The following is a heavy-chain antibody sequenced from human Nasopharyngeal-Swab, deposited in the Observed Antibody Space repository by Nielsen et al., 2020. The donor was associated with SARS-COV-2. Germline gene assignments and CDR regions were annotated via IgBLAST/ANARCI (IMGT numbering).Heavy chain of an antibody. J-gene: IGHJ6*02. CDR3: ARGVEVGVPYYYYGMDV. CDR2: ISSSSSYI. CDR1: GFTFSSYS. V-gene: IGHV3-21*01. D-gene: IGHD3-3*01. Sequence: GESLKISCAASGFTFSSYSMNWVRQAPGKGLEWVSSISSSSSYIYYADSVKGRFTISRDNAKNSLYLQMNSLRAEDTAMYYCARGVEVGVPYYYYGMDVWGQGTTVTVSS.